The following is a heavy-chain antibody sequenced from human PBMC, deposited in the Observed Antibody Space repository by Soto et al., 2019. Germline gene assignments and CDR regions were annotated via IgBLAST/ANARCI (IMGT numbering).Heavy chain of an antibody. Sequence: TLSLTCTVSGGSISSGGYYWSWIRQHPGKGLEWIGYIYYSGSTYYNPSLKSRVTISVDTSKNQFSLKLSSVTAADTAVYYCARENYPYYSGFDYWGQGTLVTVSS. CDR2: IYYSGST. D-gene: IGHD2-15*01. CDR1: GGSISSGGYY. V-gene: IGHV4-31*03. J-gene: IGHJ4*02. CDR3: ARENYPYYSGFDY.